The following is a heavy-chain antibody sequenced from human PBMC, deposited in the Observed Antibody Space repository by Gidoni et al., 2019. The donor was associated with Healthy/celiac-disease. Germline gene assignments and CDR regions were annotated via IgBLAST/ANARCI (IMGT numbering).Heavy chain of an antibody. J-gene: IGHJ4*02. Sequence: QVQLVESGGGVVQPGRSLRLSCAASGFTSRSYGMHWVRQAPGKGLEWVAVIWYDGSKKYYADSVKGRFTISRDNSKNTLYLQMNSLRAEDTAVYYCARDLNYYDSSGPFDYWGQGTLVTVSS. CDR3: ARDLNYYDSSGPFDY. CDR1: GFTSRSYG. D-gene: IGHD3-22*01. CDR2: IWYDGSKK. V-gene: IGHV3-33*01.